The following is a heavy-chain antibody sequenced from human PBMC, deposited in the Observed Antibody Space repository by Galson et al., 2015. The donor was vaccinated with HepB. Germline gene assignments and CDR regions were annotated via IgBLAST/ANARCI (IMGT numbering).Heavy chain of an antibody. Sequence: SLRLSCAVSGFTFSDYYMSWIRQAPGKGLEWVSYISGGGSNIYYADSVKGRFAISRDNAKDSLFLQMNSLRAEDTAVYYCARPYSGGWYGSLDYWGQGTLVTVSS. V-gene: IGHV3-11*01. CDR1: GFTFSDYY. J-gene: IGHJ4*02. D-gene: IGHD6-19*01. CDR2: ISGGGSNI. CDR3: ARPYSGGWYGSLDY.